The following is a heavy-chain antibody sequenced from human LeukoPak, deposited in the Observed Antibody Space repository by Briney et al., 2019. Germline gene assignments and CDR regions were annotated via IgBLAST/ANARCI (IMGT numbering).Heavy chain of an antibody. Sequence: GGSLRLSCAASGFTFSSYEMNWVRQAPGKGLEWVSYISSSSSTIYYADSVKGRFTISRDNAKNSLYLQMNSLRAEDTAVYYCARSVDTAMVYWFDPWGQGTLVTVSS. CDR3: ARSVDTAMVYWFDP. CDR1: GFTFSSYE. CDR2: ISSSSSTI. V-gene: IGHV3-48*01. J-gene: IGHJ5*02. D-gene: IGHD5-18*01.